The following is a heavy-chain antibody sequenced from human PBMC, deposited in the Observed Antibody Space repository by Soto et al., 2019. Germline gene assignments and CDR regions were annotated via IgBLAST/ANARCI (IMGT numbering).Heavy chain of an antibody. J-gene: IGHJ4*02. D-gene: IGHD5-18*01. CDR1: GFTFSSYG. Sequence: QVQLVESGGGVVQPGRSLRLSCAASGFTFSSYGMHWVRQAPGKGLEWVAVIWYDGSNKYYADSVKGRFTISRDNSKNTLHLQMNSLRAEDTAVYYCARDQSLRRGYSYGLQIDYWGQGTLVTVSS. CDR3: ARDQSLRRGYSYGLQIDY. V-gene: IGHV3-33*01. CDR2: IWYDGSNK.